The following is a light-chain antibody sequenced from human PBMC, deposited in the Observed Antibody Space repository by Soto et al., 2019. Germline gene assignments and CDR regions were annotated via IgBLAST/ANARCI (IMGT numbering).Light chain of an antibody. CDR2: DVS. J-gene: IGLJ1*01. CDR3: SSYTTSSTYV. V-gene: IGLV2-14*01. Sequence: QSALTQPPSVSGSPGQSVTISCTGTRSDVGAYNYVSWYQQYPGKAPKVMIYDVSNRPSGVSNRFSGSKSCNTASLTISGLQAEDEADYYCSSYTTSSTYVFGTGTKVTVL. CDR1: RSDVGAYNY.